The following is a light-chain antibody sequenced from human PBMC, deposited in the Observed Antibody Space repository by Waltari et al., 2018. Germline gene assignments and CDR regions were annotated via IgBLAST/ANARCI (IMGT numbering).Light chain of an antibody. V-gene: IGLV2-14*01. J-gene: IGLJ3*02. Sequence: QSALTQPASVSGSPGQSITIPCTGTNSDIGIYHYVSWYQQPPGKAPKLSIYAVNTRPSGVSNRCSGSKSGNTASLTISGLQPEDEAGYYCTSYTTIGIPLVFGGGTKLTVL. CDR1: NSDIGIYHY. CDR2: AVN. CDR3: TSYTTIGIPLV.